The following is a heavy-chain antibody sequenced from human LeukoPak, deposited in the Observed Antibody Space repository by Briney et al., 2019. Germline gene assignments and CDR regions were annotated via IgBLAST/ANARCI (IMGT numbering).Heavy chain of an antibody. J-gene: IGHJ4*02. CDR1: GGSISSSSYY. CDR3: ARSYYDSSGYYSFSFDY. D-gene: IGHD3-22*01. Sequence: SETLSFTCTVSGGSISSSSYYWGWIRQPPGKGLEWIGSIYYSGSTYYNPSLKSRVTISVDTSKNQFSLKLSSVTAADTAVYYCARSYYDSSGYYSFSFDYWGQGTLVTVSS. V-gene: IGHV4-39*07. CDR2: IYYSGST.